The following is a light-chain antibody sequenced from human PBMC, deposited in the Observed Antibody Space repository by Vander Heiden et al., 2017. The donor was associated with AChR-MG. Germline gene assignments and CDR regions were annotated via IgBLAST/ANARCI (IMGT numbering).Light chain of an antibody. CDR1: STYVGGWHY. Sequence: QSALTQPPSASGSSGQSVTIASTGTSTYVGGWHYVSWYQQHPGPAPKPITSQVRKRHSGVPDRCSGSKSGNTAWLTVSGRQAEDEADYYCSSLAGRNKVVFGGGTKLTVL. V-gene: IGLV2-8*01. CDR2: QVR. J-gene: IGLJ2*01. CDR3: SSLAGRNKVV.